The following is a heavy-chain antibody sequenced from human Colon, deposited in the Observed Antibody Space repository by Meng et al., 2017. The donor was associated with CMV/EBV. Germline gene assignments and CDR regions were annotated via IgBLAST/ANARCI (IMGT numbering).Heavy chain of an antibody. CDR3: TGGVSYP. CDR1: GFTFGDYA. J-gene: IGHJ4*02. CDR2: IRSKAYGGTT. V-gene: IGHV3-49*04. D-gene: IGHD2-8*01. Sequence: GESLKISCTASGFTFGDYAMSWVCQAPGKGLEWVGFIRSKAYGGTTEYAASVKGRFTISRDDSKSIAYLQMNSLKTEDTAVYYCTGGVSYPWGQGTLVTVSS.